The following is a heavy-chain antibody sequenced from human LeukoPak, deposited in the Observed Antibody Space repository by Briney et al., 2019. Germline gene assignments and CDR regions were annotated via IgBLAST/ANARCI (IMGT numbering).Heavy chain of an antibody. CDR1: GYTFTSYD. V-gene: IGHV1-8*01. Sequence: ASVKVSCKASGYTFTSYDINWVRQATGQGLEWMGWMNPNSGNTGYAQKFQGGVTMTEDTSTDTAYMELSSLRSEDTAVYYCATSLLWFGGVDYWGQGTLVTVSS. J-gene: IGHJ4*02. CDR2: MNPNSGNT. D-gene: IGHD3-10*01. CDR3: ATSLLWFGGVDY.